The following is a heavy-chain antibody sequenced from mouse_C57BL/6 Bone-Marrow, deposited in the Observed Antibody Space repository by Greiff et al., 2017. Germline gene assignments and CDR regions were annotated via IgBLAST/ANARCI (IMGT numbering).Heavy chain of an antibody. J-gene: IGHJ4*01. V-gene: IGHV2-3*01. D-gene: IGHD1-1*01. CDR1: GFSLTSYG. CDR2: IWGDGST. CDR3: AKQFITTVVATRNYAMDY. Sequence: VQLKQSGPGLVAPSQSLSITCTVSGFSLTSYGVSWVRQPPGKGLEWLGVIWGDGSTNYHSALISRLSISKDNSKSQVFLKLNSLQTDDTATYYCAKQFITTVVATRNYAMDYWGQGTSVTVSS.